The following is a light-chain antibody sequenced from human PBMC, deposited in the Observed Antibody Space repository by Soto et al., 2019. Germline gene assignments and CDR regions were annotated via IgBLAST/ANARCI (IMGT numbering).Light chain of an antibody. CDR1: QSIGSW. CDR3: QQYNSFPIYT. CDR2: KAS. J-gene: IGKJ2*01. V-gene: IGKV1-5*03. Sequence: DIQMTQSPSTLPASVGDRVTITCRASQSIGSWLAWYQQKPGRVPKLLIHKASSLQSGVPSRFSGSGSGTEFTLTISSLQPDDFATYYCQQYNSFPIYTFGQGTNLEIK.